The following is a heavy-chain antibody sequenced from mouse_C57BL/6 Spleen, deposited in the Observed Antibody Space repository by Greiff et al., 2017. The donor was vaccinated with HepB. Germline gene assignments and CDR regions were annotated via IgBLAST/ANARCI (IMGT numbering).Heavy chain of an antibody. D-gene: IGHD1-1*01. CDR3: ARGGSSYGWNY. Sequence: QVQLQQSGPELVKPGASVKISCKASGYAFSSSWMNWVKQRPGKGLEWIGRIYPGDGDTNYNGKFKGKATLTADKSSSTAYMQLSSLTSEDSAVYFCARGGSSYGWNYWGQGTTLTVSS. J-gene: IGHJ2*01. CDR2: IYPGDGDT. CDR1: GYAFSSSW. V-gene: IGHV1-82*01.